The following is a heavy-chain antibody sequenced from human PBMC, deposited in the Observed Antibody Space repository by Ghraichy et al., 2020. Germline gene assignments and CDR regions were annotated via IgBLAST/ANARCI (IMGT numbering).Heavy chain of an antibody. V-gene: IGHV4-4*07. CDR2: IYTSGST. Sequence: SETLSLTCTVSGGSISSYYWSWIRQPAGKGLEWIGRIYTSGSTNYNPSLKSRVTMSVDTSKNQFSLKLSPVTAADTAVYYCARNPGELAPYYYYYGMDVWGQGTTVTVSS. D-gene: IGHD6-6*01. CDR3: ARNPGELAPYYYYYGMDV. CDR1: GGSISSYY. J-gene: IGHJ6*02.